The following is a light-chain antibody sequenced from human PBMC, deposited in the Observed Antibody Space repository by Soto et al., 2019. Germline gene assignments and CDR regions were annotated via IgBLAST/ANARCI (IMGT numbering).Light chain of an antibody. CDR2: EVS. CDR3: SLYTSSSTFV. Sequence: QSALTQPPSVSGSPGQSVTISCTGTSSDVGSYNRVSWYQQPPGTALKLMIYEVSNRPSGVPDRFSGSKSGNTASLTISGLQAEDEADYYCSLYTSSSTFVFGGGTKLTVL. J-gene: IGLJ2*01. CDR1: SSDVGSYNR. V-gene: IGLV2-18*01.